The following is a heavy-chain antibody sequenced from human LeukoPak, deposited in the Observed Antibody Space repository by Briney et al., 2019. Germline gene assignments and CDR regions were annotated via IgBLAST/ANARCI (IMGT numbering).Heavy chain of an antibody. Sequence: PSETLSLTCAVYGGSVSAYYWSWIRQPPGKGLEWIGYIYYSGSTNYNPSLKSRVTISVDTSKNQFSLKLSSVTAADTAVYYCARGRLDFDLWGRGTLVTVSS. J-gene: IGHJ2*01. V-gene: IGHV4-59*02. CDR1: GGSVSAYY. D-gene: IGHD2-15*01. CDR3: ARGRLDFDL. CDR2: IYYSGST.